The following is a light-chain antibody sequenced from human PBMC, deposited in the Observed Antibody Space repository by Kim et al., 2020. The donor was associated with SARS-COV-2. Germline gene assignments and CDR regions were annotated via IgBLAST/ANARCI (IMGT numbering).Light chain of an antibody. V-gene: IGLV2-14*03. CDR1: SSDVGGYNY. CDR3: GSYTSSSTWV. J-gene: IGLJ3*02. CDR2: DVS. Sequence: GSPGQSITISCTGTSSDVGGYNYVSWYQQHPGIAPKLMIYDVSYRPSGISNRFSGSKSGNTASLTISGLQADDEADYYCGSYTSSSTWVFGGGTQLTVL.